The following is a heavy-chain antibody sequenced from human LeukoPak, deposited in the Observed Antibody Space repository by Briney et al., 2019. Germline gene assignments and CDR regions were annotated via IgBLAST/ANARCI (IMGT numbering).Heavy chain of an antibody. V-gene: IGHV1-8*03. J-gene: IGHJ6*03. CDR1: GGTFTSYD. Sequence: ASVKVSCKASGGTFTSYDINWVRQATGQGLEWMGWMNPNSGNTGYAQKFQGRVTITRNTSISTAYMELSSLRSEDTAVYYCARANTIFGVVISYYYYYMDVWGKGTTVTVSS. CDR2: MNPNSGNT. CDR3: ARANTIFGVVISYYYYYMDV. D-gene: IGHD3-3*01.